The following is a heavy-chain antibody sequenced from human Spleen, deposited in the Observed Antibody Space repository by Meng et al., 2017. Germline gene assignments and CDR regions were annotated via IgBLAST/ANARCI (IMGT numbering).Heavy chain of an antibody. CDR1: GFTFSNSA. J-gene: IGHJ6*02. CDR3: AREYIVVVPAASYYSGMDV. CDR2: ISISGDKT. Sequence: GESLKISCTVFGFTFSNSAMTWVRQVPGKGLEWVSGISISGDKTYYADSVKGRFTISRDNAKNTLYLQINSLSAEDTAVYYCAREYIVVVPAASYYSGMDVWGQGTTVTVSS. D-gene: IGHD2-2*01. V-gene: IGHV3-23*01.